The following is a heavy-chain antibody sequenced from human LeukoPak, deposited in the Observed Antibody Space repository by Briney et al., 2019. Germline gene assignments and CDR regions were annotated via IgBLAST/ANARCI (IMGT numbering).Heavy chain of an antibody. Sequence: SETLSLTCTVSGGSISSGSYYWSWIRQPAGKGLEWIGHIYTSGSTKYNPSLKSRVTISVDTSKNQFSLKLSSVTAADTAVYYCAVRYGGYLKDLLDYWGQGTLVTVSS. CDR2: IYTSGST. D-gene: IGHD5-12*01. CDR1: GGSISSGSYY. CDR3: AVRYGGYLKDLLDY. V-gene: IGHV4-61*09. J-gene: IGHJ4*02.